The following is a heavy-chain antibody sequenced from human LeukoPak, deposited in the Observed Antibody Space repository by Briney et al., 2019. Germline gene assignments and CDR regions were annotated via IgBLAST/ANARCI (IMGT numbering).Heavy chain of an antibody. V-gene: IGHV1-8*01. CDR1: GYTFTSYD. CDR3: ARGTHPGVQGPDYYYYYMDV. Sequence: ASVKVSCKASGYTFTSYDINWVRQATGQGLEWMGWMNPNSGNKGYAQKFQGRVTMTRNTSISTAYMELSSLRSEDTAVYYCARGTHPGVQGPDYYYYYMDVWGKGTTVTVSS. J-gene: IGHJ6*03. CDR2: MNPNSGNK. D-gene: IGHD3-10*01.